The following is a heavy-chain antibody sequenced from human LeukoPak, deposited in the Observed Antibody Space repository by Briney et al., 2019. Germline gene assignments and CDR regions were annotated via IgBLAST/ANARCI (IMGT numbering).Heavy chain of an antibody. D-gene: IGHD3-22*01. J-gene: IGHJ4*02. CDR2: ISAYNGNT. CDR1: GYTFTSYG. Sequence: GASVKLSCTASGYTFTSYGISWVRQAPGQGLEWMACISAYNGNTYYADTVQGRFTITTDTSTRTAYLELKSLRSDDTAVYYCARDVSPLSGYPDYWGQGTLVTVSS. CDR3: ARDVSPLSGYPDY. V-gene: IGHV1-18*01.